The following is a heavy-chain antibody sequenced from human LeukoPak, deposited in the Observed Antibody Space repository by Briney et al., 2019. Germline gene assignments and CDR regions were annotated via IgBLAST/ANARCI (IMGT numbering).Heavy chain of an antibody. CDR1: GVSISSYY. J-gene: IGHJ3*02. CDR2: FYYSGST. D-gene: IGHD2-21*01. CDR3: ARLRLRYTRNGDSTYYEVFDI. Sequence: SETLSFTCTVAGVSISSYYWSWIRQPPGKGLEWIVYFYYSGSTDYNPSLNSRLTISVDNSMNQFSLKLSPVTAEGTAVYYCARLRLRYTRNGDSTYYEVFDIWSQGKVVTVSS. V-gene: IGHV4-59*08.